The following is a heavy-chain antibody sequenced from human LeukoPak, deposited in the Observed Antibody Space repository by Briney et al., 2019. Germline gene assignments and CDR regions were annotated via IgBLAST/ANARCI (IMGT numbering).Heavy chain of an antibody. CDR2: ISYDGSKE. J-gene: IGHJ3*02. V-gene: IGHV3-30-3*01. Sequence: PGGSLRLSCAASGFAFSSYAMHWVSQAPGKGLEWVAVISYDGSKEYYADSVKGRFTISRDNSENTLYLQINSLRVEDTAVYYCARDRVVGTIAFDAFDIWGQGTMVTVSS. CDR3: ARDRVVGTIAFDAFDI. CDR1: GFAFSSYA. D-gene: IGHD2-15*01.